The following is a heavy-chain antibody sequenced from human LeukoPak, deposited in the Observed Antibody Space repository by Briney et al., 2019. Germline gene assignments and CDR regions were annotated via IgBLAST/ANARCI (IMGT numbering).Heavy chain of an antibody. V-gene: IGHV3-53*05. Sequence: PGGSLRLSCAASGFTVSSNYMSWVRQAPGKGLEWVSVIYSGGSTYYADSVKGRFTISRDNSKNTLYLQMNSLRAEDTAVYYCARDDFTQAGFDYWGQGTLVTVSS. D-gene: IGHD3/OR15-3a*01. CDR2: IYSGGST. CDR1: GFTVSSNY. CDR3: ARDDFTQAGFDY. J-gene: IGHJ4*02.